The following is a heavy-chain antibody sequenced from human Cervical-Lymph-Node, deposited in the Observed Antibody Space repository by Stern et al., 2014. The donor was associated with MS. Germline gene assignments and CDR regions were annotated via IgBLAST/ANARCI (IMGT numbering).Heavy chain of an antibody. V-gene: IGHV1-69*01. D-gene: IGHD3-10*01. CDR1: GG. J-gene: IGHJ5*02. CDR2: IIPFVGTA. Sequence: VQLVGSGADVKKPGSSVRVSCKASGGISWLRQAPGQGLEWMGGIIPFVGTANYAQKFQGRITIIEDQSTHPNHMGLSSPRTANPAVYYCARGAGDNWFDPWGQGTLVSVSS. CDR3: ARGAGDNWFDP.